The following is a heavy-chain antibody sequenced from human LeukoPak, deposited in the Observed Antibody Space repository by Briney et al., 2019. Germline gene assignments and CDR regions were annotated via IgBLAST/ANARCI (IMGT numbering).Heavy chain of an antibody. V-gene: IGHV4-34*01. J-gene: IGHJ6*03. Sequence: SETLSLTCAVYGGSFSGYYWSWIRQPPGKGLEWIGEINHSGSTNYNPSLKSRVTISVDTSKNQFSLKLSSVTAADTAVYYCARHRWYSSSSHYYYYYYMDVWGKGTTVTVSS. CDR3: ARHRWYSSSSHYYYYYYMDV. D-gene: IGHD6-6*01. CDR1: GGSFSGYY. CDR2: INHSGST.